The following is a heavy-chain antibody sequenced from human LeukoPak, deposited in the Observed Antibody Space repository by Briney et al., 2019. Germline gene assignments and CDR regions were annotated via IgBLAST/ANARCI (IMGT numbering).Heavy chain of an antibody. CDR1: GYTFTIYG. CDR2: ISAYNGNT. Sequence: WASVKVSCKASGYTFTIYGISWVRQAPGQGLEWMGWISAYNGNTNYAQKLQGRVTMTTDTSTSTAYTELRSLRSDDTAVYYCARDLSGYYDSSGYYYDYYFDYWGQGTLVTVSS. CDR3: ARDLSGYYDSSGYYYDYYFDY. D-gene: IGHD3-22*01. J-gene: IGHJ4*02. V-gene: IGHV1-18*01.